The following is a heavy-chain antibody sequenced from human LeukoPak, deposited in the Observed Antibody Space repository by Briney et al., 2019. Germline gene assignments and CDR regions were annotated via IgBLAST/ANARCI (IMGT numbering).Heavy chain of an antibody. V-gene: IGHV1-2*02. CDR1: GYTFTAYY. CDR3: ARDLGWDLTDAFDI. Sequence: ASVKVSCKASGYTFTAYYMYWVRQAPGQGLEWMGWINPNTGGTNSAQKFQGRVTMTRDTSISTAYMDLRRLKSDDTAVYFCARDLGWDLTDAFDIWGQGTLVTVSS. D-gene: IGHD1-26*01. J-gene: IGHJ3*02. CDR2: INPNTGGT.